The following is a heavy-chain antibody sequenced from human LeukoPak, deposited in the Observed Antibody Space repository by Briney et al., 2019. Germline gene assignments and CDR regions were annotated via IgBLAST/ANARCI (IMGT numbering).Heavy chain of an antibody. CDR3: ARGRGSSRRYYYYGMDV. CDR2: IIPIFGTA. D-gene: IGHD6-13*01. Sequence: SVKVSCKASGGTFSSYAISWVRQAPGQGLEWMGGIIPIFGTANYAQKFQGRVTITADESTSTAYMELSGLRSEDTAVYYCARGRGSSRRYYYYGMDVWGQGTTVTVSS. J-gene: IGHJ6*02. V-gene: IGHV1-69*01. CDR1: GGTFSSYA.